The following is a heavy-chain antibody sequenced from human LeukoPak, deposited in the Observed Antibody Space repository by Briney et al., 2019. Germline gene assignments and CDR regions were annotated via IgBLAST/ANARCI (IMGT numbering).Heavy chain of an antibody. CDR2: IYHSGSI. Sequence: SQTLSLTCTVSGGSLSSGSYYWSWIRQPPGKGLEWIGHIYHSGSIYYNPSLKSRVTISVDTSKNQFSLKLSSVTAADTAVYYCARSGETGQSYYYYGMDVWGQGTTVTVSS. V-gene: IGHV4-30-2*01. CDR1: GGSLSSGSYY. J-gene: IGHJ6*02. D-gene: IGHD7-27*01. CDR3: ARSGETGQSYYYYGMDV.